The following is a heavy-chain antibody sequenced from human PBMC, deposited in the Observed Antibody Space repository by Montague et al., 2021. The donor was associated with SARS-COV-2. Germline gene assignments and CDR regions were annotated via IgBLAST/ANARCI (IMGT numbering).Heavy chain of an antibody. CDR2: ISYDGSNK. CDR1: GFTFSSYA. D-gene: IGHD5-24*01. J-gene: IGHJ4*02. Sequence: SLRLSCAASGFTFSSYAMHWVRQAPGKGLEWVAVISYDGSNKYYADSVKGRFTIPRDNSKNTLYLQMNSLRAEDAAVYYCARARWLQLRADFDYWGQGTLVTVSS. CDR3: ARARWLQLRADFDY. V-gene: IGHV3-30-3*01.